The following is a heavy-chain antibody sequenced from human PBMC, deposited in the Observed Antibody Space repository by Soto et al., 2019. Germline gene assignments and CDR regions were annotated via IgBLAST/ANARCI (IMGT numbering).Heavy chain of an antibody. CDR3: AREGSDCSGGSCYSGDPFDY. V-gene: IGHV1-69*01. D-gene: IGHD2-15*01. Sequence: QVQLVQSGAEVKKPGSSVKVSCKASGGTFSSYAISWVRQAPGQGLEWMGGIIPIFGTANYAQKFQGRVTITAHEPTSTAYMELISLRSEDTAVYYCAREGSDCSGGSCYSGDPFDYWGQGTLVTVSS. CDR1: GGTFSSYA. CDR2: IIPIFGTA. J-gene: IGHJ4*02.